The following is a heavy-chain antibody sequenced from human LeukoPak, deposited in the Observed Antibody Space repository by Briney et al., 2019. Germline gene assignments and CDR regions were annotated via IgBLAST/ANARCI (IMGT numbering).Heavy chain of an antibody. V-gene: IGHV1-69*01. D-gene: IGHD6-6*01. CDR1: GGTFINYA. J-gene: IGHJ6*03. Sequence: SVKVSCKASGGTFINYAISWVRQAPGQGLEWMGGIIPKFGTAIYAQKFQGRVTITEDESTSTAYMELSSLRSEDTAVYYCARGLYTSSYYYYMDVWGKGTTVTISS. CDR2: IIPKFGTA. CDR3: ARGLYTSSYYYYMDV.